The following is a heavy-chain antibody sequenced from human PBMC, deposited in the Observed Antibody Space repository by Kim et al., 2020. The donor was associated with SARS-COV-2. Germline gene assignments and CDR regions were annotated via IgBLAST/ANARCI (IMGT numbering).Heavy chain of an antibody. J-gene: IGHJ4*02. CDR3: ARGGSFRFLEWLLFDY. V-gene: IGHV5-51*01. CDR1: GYSFTSYW. D-gene: IGHD3-3*01. CDR2: IYPGDSDT. Sequence: GESLKISCKGSGYSFTSYWIGWVRQMPRKGLEWMGIIYPGDSDTRYSPSFQGQVTISADKSISTAYLQWSSLKASDTAMYYCARGGSFRFLEWLLFDYWGQGTLVTVSS.